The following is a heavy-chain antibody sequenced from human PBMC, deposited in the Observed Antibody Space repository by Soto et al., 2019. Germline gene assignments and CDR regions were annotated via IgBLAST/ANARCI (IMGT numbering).Heavy chain of an antibody. Sequence: QLQLQESGPGLVKPSETLSLTCTVSGGSISSSSYYWGWIRQPPGKGLEWIGSIYYSGSTYYNPSLKSRVTISVDTSKNQFSLKLSSVTAADTAVYYCARQGDDFWSGYDYYFDYWGQGTLVTVSS. V-gene: IGHV4-39*01. D-gene: IGHD3-3*01. CDR1: GGSISSSSYY. CDR3: ARQGDDFWSGYDYYFDY. J-gene: IGHJ4*02. CDR2: IYYSGST.